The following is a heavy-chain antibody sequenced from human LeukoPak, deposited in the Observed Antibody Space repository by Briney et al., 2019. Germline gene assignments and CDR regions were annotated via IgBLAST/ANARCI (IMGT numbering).Heavy chain of an antibody. J-gene: IGHJ4*02. Sequence: SKTLSLTCTVSGYSISSGYYWGWIRQPPGKGLEWIGSIYHSGSTYYNPSLKSRVTISVDTSKNQFSLKLSSVTAADTAVYYCARGHSGSYPFDYWGQGTLVTVSS. D-gene: IGHD1-26*01. CDR1: GYSISSGYY. CDR2: IYHSGST. V-gene: IGHV4-38-2*02. CDR3: ARGHSGSYPFDY.